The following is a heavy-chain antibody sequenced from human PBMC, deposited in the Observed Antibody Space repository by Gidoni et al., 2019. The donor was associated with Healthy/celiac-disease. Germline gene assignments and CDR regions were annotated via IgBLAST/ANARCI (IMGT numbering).Heavy chain of an antibody. D-gene: IGHD6-19*01. Sequence: EVQLVESGGGLVQPGGSLRLSCAASGFTFSSYEMNWVRQAPGKGLEWFSYISSSVSTIYYADSVKGRFTISRDNAKNSLYLQMNSLRAEDTAVYYCARDHVSSGWYGDYWGQGTLVTVSS. CDR3: ARDHVSSGWYGDY. J-gene: IGHJ4*02. CDR1: GFTFSSYE. CDR2: ISSSVSTI. V-gene: IGHV3-48*03.